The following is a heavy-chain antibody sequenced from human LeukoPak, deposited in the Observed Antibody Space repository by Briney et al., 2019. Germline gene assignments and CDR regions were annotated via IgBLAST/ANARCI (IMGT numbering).Heavy chain of an antibody. J-gene: IGHJ4*02. CDR2: IYYSGST. D-gene: IGHD6-6*01. Sequence: SETLSLTCSVTGGSISTNDYYWDWIRQPPGMGLEYIGSIYYSGSTYYNPSLKSRVTISVDTSKNQFSLRLSSVTAADTAVYYCARHRGSSSLFDYWGQGTLVTVSS. V-gene: IGHV4-39*01. CDR1: GGSISTNDYY. CDR3: ARHRGSSSLFDY.